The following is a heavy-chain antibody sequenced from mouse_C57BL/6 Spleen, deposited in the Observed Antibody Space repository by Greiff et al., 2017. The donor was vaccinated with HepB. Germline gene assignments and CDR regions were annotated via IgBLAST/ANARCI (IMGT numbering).Heavy chain of an antibody. CDR1: GYAFSSYW. J-gene: IGHJ4*01. V-gene: IGHV1-80*01. D-gene: IGHD1-1*01. CDR2: IYPGDGDT. CDR3: ARYGYYGSTLYAMDY. Sequence: VQRVESGAELVKPGASVKISCKASGYAFSSYWMNWVKQRPGKGLEWIGQIYPGDGDTNYNGKFKGKATLTADKSSSTAYMQLSSLTSEDSAVYFCARYGYYGSTLYAMDYWGQGTSVTVSS.